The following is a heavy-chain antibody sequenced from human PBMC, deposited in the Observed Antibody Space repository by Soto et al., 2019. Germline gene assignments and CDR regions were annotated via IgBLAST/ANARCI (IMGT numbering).Heavy chain of an antibody. J-gene: IGHJ5*02. Sequence: QVQLVQSVAEVKTPGASVRVSCKASGYTFTSYDLNWVRQATGQGLEGLGWMSPTSGSTGYAQTFQGRFNMTRDASISTAYMEVSSLSSEDTAVYYGARAYGGNSGWCDPWGQGTLVTVSS. CDR2: MSPTSGST. CDR3: ARAYGGNSGWCDP. V-gene: IGHV1-8*01. CDR1: GYTFTSYD. D-gene: IGHD4-17*01.